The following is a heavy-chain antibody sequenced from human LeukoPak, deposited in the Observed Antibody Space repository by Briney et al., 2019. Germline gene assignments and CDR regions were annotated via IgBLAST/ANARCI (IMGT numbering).Heavy chain of an antibody. V-gene: IGHV3-23*01. CDR2: VSPPGGGT. D-gene: IGHD7-27*01. CDR3: ARDLAWGAFDY. CDR1: GFSFSYHG. J-gene: IGHJ4*02. Sequence: GGSLRLSCVASGFSFSYHGMNWVRLAPGKGLEWVSGVSPPGGGTYYADSVKGRFTISRDDSRNTLSLQMNSLRVEDTAVYYCARDLAWGAFDYWGPGILVAVSS.